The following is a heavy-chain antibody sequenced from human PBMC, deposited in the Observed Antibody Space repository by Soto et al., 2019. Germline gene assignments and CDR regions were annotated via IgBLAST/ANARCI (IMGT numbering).Heavy chain of an antibody. CDR3: AKGSGYDYTYYYHCYMDV. CDR1: GFTFINYA. V-gene: IGHV3-23*01. CDR2: VSGAGGST. D-gene: IGHD5-12*01. J-gene: IGHJ6*03. Sequence: PGGSLRLSCAASGFTFINYAMSWVRQAPGKGLEWVSSVSGAGGSTYYADSVKGRFTISRDNSKNTLYLRVNSLRADDTAVYYCAKGSGYDYTYYYHCYMDVWGKGTTVTVSS.